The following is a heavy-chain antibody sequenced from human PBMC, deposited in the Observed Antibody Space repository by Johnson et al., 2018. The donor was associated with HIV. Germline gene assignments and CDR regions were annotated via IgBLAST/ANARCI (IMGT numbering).Heavy chain of an antibody. J-gene: IGHJ3*01. D-gene: IGHD1-26*01. CDR1: GFTFSSYA. CDR2: IRYDGSNR. Sequence: QVQLVESGGGVVQPGRSLRLSRVASGFTFSSYAMHWVRQAPGKGLEWVAFIRYDGSNRYYADSVKGRFTISRDNAKNSLFLQMNSLRAEDTAVYYCAREGELDAFDVWGQGTMVTVSS. V-gene: IGHV3-33*08. CDR3: AREGELDAFDV.